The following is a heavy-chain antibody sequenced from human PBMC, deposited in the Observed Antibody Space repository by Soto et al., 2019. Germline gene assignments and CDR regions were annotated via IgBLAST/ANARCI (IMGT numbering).Heavy chain of an antibody. CDR2: IKQDGSEK. Sequence: GALRLSCAASGFTFSSYWMSWVRQAPGKGLEWVANIKQDGSEKYYVDSVKGRFTISRDNAKNSLYLQMNSLRAEDTAVYYCARDSRITIFGVVTPLDYWGQGTLVTVSS. CDR3: ARDSRITIFGVVTPLDY. J-gene: IGHJ4*02. V-gene: IGHV3-7*01. D-gene: IGHD3-3*01. CDR1: GFTFSSYW.